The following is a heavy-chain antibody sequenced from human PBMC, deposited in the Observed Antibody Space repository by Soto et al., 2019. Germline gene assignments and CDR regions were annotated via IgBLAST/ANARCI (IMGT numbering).Heavy chain of an antibody. CDR1: GYTFTSYY. CDR2: INPSGGST. V-gene: IGHV1-46*01. J-gene: IGHJ6*02. D-gene: IGHD3-3*01. CDR3: ARDTPLLRFLEWLSPKQNYYYYYGMDV. Sequence: ASVKVSCKASGYTFTSYYMHWVRQAPGQGLEWMGIINPSGGSTSYAQKFQGRVTMTRDTSTSTVYMELSSLRSEDTAVYYCARDTPLLRFLEWLSPKQNYYYYYGMDVWG.